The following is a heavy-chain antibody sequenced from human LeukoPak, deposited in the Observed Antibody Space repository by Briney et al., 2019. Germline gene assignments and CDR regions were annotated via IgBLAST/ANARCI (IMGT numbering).Heavy chain of an antibody. Sequence: GGSLRLSCAASGFTFSSYEMNWVRQAPGKGLEWVSYISSSGTTIYYAASVKGRFTISRDNAKNSLYLQMNSLRAEDTAVYYCARGYGSGSSHIDYWGQGTLVTVSS. D-gene: IGHD3-10*01. CDR2: ISSSGTTI. CDR3: ARGYGSGSSHIDY. CDR1: GFTFSSYE. J-gene: IGHJ4*02. V-gene: IGHV3-48*03.